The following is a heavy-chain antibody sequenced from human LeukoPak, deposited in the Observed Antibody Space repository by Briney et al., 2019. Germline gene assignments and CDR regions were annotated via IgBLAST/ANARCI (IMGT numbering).Heavy chain of an antibody. D-gene: IGHD2-8*01. Sequence: GRSLRLSCAASGFTFDDYAMHWVRQAPGKGLEWVSGISWNSGSIGYADSVKGRFTISRDNAKNSLYLQMNSLRAEDTAVYYCARARGTYGYFFDYWGQGTLVTVSS. V-gene: IGHV3-9*01. J-gene: IGHJ4*02. CDR3: ARARGTYGYFFDY. CDR2: ISWNSGSI. CDR1: GFTFDDYA.